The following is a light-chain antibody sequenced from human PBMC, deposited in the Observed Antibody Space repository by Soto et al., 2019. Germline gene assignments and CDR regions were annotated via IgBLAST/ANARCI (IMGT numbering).Light chain of an antibody. Sequence: QSVLTQPPSASGCPGQSVTISCTGTSSDVGGYNYVSWYQQHPGKAPKLMIYEVSKRPSGVPDRFSGSKSGNTASLTVSGLQAEDEADYYCSSYAGSNNVVFGGGTKLTVL. CDR3: SSYAGSNNVV. CDR2: EVS. V-gene: IGLV2-8*01. CDR1: SSDVGGYNY. J-gene: IGLJ2*01.